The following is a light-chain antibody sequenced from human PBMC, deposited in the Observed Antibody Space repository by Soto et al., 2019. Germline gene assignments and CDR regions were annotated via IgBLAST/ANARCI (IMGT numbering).Light chain of an antibody. J-gene: IGKJ1*01. Sequence: DIQMTQSLSSLSASVGDRVTITRRASQGISNYLAWYQQKPGKVPKLLIYAASTLQSGVPFRFSGSRSGTDFTLSISSLQPEDVATYYCQKYNSAPWTFGQGTKVEIK. CDR1: QGISNY. CDR3: QKYNSAPWT. V-gene: IGKV1-27*01. CDR2: AAS.